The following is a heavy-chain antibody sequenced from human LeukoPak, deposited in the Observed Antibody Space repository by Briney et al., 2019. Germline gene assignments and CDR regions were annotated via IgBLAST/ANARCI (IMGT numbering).Heavy chain of an antibody. D-gene: IGHD2-2*01. CDR3: ARVSSTSSSGLYFDL. CDR1: GGSISSYY. J-gene: IGHJ2*01. V-gene: IGHV4-4*07. Sequence: PSETLSLTCTVSGGSISSYYWSWIRQPAGKGLEWIGRIYTSGSTNYNPSLKSRVTMSVDTSKNQFSLKLSSVTAADTAVYYCARVSSTSSSGLYFDLWGRGTLVTVSS. CDR2: IYTSGST.